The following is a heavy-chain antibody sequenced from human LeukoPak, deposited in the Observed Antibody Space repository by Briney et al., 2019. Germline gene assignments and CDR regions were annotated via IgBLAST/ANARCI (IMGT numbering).Heavy chain of an antibody. CDR2: IYSGGST. V-gene: IGHV3-66*01. D-gene: IGHD1-14*01. Sequence: GGSLRLSCAASGFTVSSNYMSWVRQAPGKGLEWVSVIYSGGSTYYADSVKGRFTISRDNSKNTLYLQMNSLRAEDTAVYYCARDHPLDDKPAHWGQGTLVTVSS. J-gene: IGHJ4*02. CDR1: GFTVSSNY. CDR3: ARDHPLDDKPAH.